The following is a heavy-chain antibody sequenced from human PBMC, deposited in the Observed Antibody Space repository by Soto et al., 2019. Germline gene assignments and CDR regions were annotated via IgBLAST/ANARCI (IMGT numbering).Heavy chain of an antibody. CDR3: ARAGATIFGVVIFGYYYGMDV. Sequence: EASVKVSCKASGYTFTSYDINWVRQATGQGLEWMGWMNPNSGNTGYAQKFQGRVTMTRNTSISTAYMELSSLRSEDTAVYYCARAGATIFGVVIFGYYYGMDVWGQGTKVTVSS. V-gene: IGHV1-8*01. D-gene: IGHD3-3*01. J-gene: IGHJ6*02. CDR2: MNPNSGNT. CDR1: GYTFTSYD.